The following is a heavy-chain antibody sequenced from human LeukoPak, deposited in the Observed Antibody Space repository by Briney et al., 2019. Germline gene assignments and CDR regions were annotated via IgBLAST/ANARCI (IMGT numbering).Heavy chain of an antibody. CDR1: GFTFSSCN. Sequence: LPGGSLRLSCAASGFTFSSCNMNWVRQAPGKGLEWVAVISYDGTFKSYADSVKGRFTISRDNAKNSLYLQMNSLRAEDTAVYYCARRAARPFLGYFDYWGQGTLVTVSS. J-gene: IGHJ4*02. CDR3: ARRAARPFLGYFDY. V-gene: IGHV3-30*04. CDR2: ISYDGTFK. D-gene: IGHD6-6*01.